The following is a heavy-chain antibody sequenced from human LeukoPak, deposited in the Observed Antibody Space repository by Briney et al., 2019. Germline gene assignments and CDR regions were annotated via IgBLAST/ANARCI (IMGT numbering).Heavy chain of an antibody. CDR3: ARDPTIFGVVIVENWFDP. CDR2: VSISSSYI. J-gene: IGHJ5*02. CDR1: GFTFSSYS. D-gene: IGHD3-3*01. Sequence: GRSLRLSCAASGFTFSSYSMNWVRQAPGKGMEWVSSVSISSSYIYYADSVKGRFTISRDKAKNSLYLQMNSLRAEDTAVYYCARDPTIFGVVIVENWFDPWGQGTLVTVSS. V-gene: IGHV3-21*01.